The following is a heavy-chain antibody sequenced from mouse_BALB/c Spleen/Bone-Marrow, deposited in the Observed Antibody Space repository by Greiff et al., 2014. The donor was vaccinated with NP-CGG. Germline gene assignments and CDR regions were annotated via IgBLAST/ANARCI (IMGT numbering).Heavy chain of an antibody. CDR1: GFSLTSYG. CDR3: ARVYLWYFDV. J-gene: IGHJ1*01. D-gene: IGHD2-3*01. Sequence: VQLKESGPGLVAPSQSLSITCTVSGFSLTSYGVHWVRQPPGKGLEWLGVIWAGGSTNYNSALMSGLSISKDNSKSQVFLKMNSLQTDDTAMYYCARVYLWYFDVWGAGTTVTVSS. CDR2: IWAGGST. V-gene: IGHV2-9*02.